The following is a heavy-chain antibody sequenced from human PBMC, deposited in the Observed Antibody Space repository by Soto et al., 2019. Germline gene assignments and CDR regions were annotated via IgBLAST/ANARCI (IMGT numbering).Heavy chain of an antibody. J-gene: IGHJ4*02. Sequence: PGGSLRLSCGASGFIFSNAWINWVRQAPGKGLEWVGRIKSKADGGTTDYAASVKGRFTISRDDSKSIAYLQMNSLKTEDTAVYYCTRDPDYYDSSGYYYLWGQGTLVTVSS. CDR2: IKSKADGGTT. V-gene: IGHV3-15*07. CDR1: GFIFSNAW. CDR3: TRDPDYYDSSGYYYL. D-gene: IGHD3-22*01.